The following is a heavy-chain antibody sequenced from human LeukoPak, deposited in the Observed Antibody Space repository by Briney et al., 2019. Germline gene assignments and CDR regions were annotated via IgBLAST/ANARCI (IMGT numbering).Heavy chain of an antibody. D-gene: IGHD3-3*01. V-gene: IGHV3-66*01. CDR2: IYSSGST. J-gene: IGHJ4*02. Sequence: PGGSLRLSCAASGFIVSSNYMSWVRQTPGKGLEWVSVIYSSGSTYYADSVKGRFTISRDNSKNTLYLQMNSLRADDTAVYYCARSARLMKGVVEVTALDDWGQGTLVTVSS. CDR3: ARSARLMKGVVEVTALDD. CDR1: GFIVSSNY.